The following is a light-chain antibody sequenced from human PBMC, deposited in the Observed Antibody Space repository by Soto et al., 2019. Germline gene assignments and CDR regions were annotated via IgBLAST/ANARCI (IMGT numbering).Light chain of an antibody. Sequence: IVLTQSPGTLSFSPGERSTLSCRSSQKISSRYLAWYLQKPGQAPRFLIYGASSRATGIPDRFSGSGSGTDFTLTISRLEPEDFAVYYCQQYGGTPPITFGQGTRLEIK. CDR3: QQYGGTPPIT. CDR2: GAS. J-gene: IGKJ5*01. V-gene: IGKV3-20*01. CDR1: QKISSRY.